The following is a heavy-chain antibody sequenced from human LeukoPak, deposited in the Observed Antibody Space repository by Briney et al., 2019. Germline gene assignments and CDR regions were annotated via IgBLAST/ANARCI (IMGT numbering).Heavy chain of an antibody. Sequence: GGSLRLSCAASGITFSRSGMHWVRQAPGKGLEWVAFIYYDGSSKYYADSVKGRFTISRDNSEDTLYLQMNSLRAEDTAVYYCARDKGTTCIDNWGQGALVTVSS. CDR2: IYYDGSSK. D-gene: IGHD4-17*01. CDR3: ARDKGTTCIDN. V-gene: IGHV3-33*01. J-gene: IGHJ4*02. CDR1: GITFSRSG.